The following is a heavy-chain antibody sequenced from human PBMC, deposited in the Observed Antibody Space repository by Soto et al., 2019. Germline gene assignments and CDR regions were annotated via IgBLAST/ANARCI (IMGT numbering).Heavy chain of an antibody. CDR1: GFTFSSYS. D-gene: IGHD6-19*01. CDR3: TGGGSGWPI. CDR2: ISSNGTCT. J-gene: IGHJ4*02. V-gene: IGHV3-21*01. Sequence: PGGSLRLSCAASGFTFSSYSMNWVRQAPGKGLEWVSSISSNGTCTNYADSVKGRFTMSRDNAKNTLYLQMNSLRAEDTAVYYCTGGGSGWPIWGQGTLVTVSS.